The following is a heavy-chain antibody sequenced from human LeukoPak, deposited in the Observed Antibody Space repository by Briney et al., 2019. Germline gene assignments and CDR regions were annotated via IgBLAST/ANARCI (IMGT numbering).Heavy chain of an antibody. CDR2: IIENGSNQ. V-gene: IGHV3-30*04. Sequence: GGSLRLSCAASGFTFSNYIMHWVRQAPGKGLDWVAVIIENGSNQYYADSVKGRFTISRDNSKNTLYLQMNSLRAEDTAVYYCAKAIVVARLFDYWGQGTLVTVSS. J-gene: IGHJ4*02. D-gene: IGHD3-22*01. CDR1: GFTFSNYI. CDR3: AKAIVVARLFDY.